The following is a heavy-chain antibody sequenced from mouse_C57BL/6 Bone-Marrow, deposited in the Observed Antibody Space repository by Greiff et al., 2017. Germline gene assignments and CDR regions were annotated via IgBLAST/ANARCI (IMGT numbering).Heavy chain of an antibody. Sequence: VQLQQSGAELARPGASVKLSCKASGYTFTSYGISWVKQRTGQGLEWIGEIYPRSGNTYYNEKFKGKATLTADKSSSTAYMELRSLTSEDSAVYFCARYEWLLPRYAMDYWGQGTSVTVSS. CDR3: ARYEWLLPRYAMDY. V-gene: IGHV1-81*01. J-gene: IGHJ4*01. D-gene: IGHD2-3*01. CDR1: GYTFTSYG. CDR2: IYPRSGNT.